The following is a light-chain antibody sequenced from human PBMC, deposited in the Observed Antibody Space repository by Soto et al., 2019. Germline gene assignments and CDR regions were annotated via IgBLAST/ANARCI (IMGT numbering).Light chain of an antibody. CDR3: QSSDSSGTSVV. CDR1: AMPNQY. V-gene: IGLV3-25*02. J-gene: IGLJ2*01. CDR2: KDN. Sequence: SYELTQPPSVSLSPGQTARIACSGDAMPNQYAYWYQQKPGQAPILVIYKDNERPSGIPERFSGSNSGTTATLTISGVQAEDEAHYYCQSSDSSGTSVVFGGGTKLTVL.